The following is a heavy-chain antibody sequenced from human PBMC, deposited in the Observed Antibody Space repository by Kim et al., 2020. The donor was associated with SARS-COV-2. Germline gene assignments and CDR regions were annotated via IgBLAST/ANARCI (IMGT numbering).Heavy chain of an antibody. D-gene: IGHD6-19*01. CDR3: AKDHPSSGWPAFDS. J-gene: IGHJ4*02. Sequence: GGSLRLSCAASGFTFSSRAMSWVRQAPGKGPEWVASVNNGGNAYYADSVKGRFTVSRDIIRDTLYLQMNSLRAEDTALYFCAKDHPSSGWPAFDSWGQGT. V-gene: IGHV3-23*01. CDR2: VNNGGNA. CDR1: GFTFSSRA.